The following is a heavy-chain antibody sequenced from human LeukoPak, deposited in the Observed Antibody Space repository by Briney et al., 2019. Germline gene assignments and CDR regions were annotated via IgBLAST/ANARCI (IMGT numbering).Heavy chain of an antibody. CDR3: ARVALEGVSAYYFDY. CDR1: GGSISSYY. J-gene: IGHJ4*02. D-gene: IGHD3-22*01. V-gene: IGHV4-4*07. Sequence: PSETLSLTCTVSGGSISSYYWSWIRQPAGKGLEWIGRIYTSGSTNYNPSLKSRVTMSADTSKNQFSLKLSSVTAADTAVYYCARVALEGVSAYYFDYWGQGTLVTVSS. CDR2: IYTSGST.